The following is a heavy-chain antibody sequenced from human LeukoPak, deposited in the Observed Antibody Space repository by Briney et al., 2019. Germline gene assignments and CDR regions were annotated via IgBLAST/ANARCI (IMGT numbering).Heavy chain of an antibody. J-gene: IGHJ4*02. CDR2: ISAYNGNT. CDR3: ARESPSGYYGYFDY. Sequence: ASVKVSCKASGYTFTSYDINWVRQAPGQGLEWMGWISAYNGNTNYAQKLQGRVTMTTDTSTSTAYMELRSLRSDDTAVYYCARESPSGYYGYFDYWGQGTLVTVSS. D-gene: IGHD3-3*01. CDR1: GYTFTSYD. V-gene: IGHV1-18*01.